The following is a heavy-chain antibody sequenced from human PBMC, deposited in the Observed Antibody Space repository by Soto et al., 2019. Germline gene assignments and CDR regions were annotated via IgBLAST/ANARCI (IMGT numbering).Heavy chain of an antibody. CDR3: ARRGGGGYPFYFYS. CDR2: IHYNGRT. Sequence: QVQLQQWGAGLLQSSETLSLTCAVYGASVNDYYWTWIRQSPGKGLEWIGEIHYNGRTNYNPSLRSRVTISLQTSKTQFSLKLSSVTGADTAVYYCARRGGGGYPFYFYSWGQGTLVTVSS. J-gene: IGHJ4*02. V-gene: IGHV4-34*01. CDR1: GASVNDYY. D-gene: IGHD1-26*01.